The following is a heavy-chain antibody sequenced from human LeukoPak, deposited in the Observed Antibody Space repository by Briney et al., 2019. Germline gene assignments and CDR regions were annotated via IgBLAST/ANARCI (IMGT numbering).Heavy chain of an antibody. CDR1: GYSISSGYS. J-gene: IGHJ3*02. Sequence: NPSETLSLTCTVSGYSISSGYSWGWIRQPPGKGLEWIESIYHSGSTYYNPSLKSRVTISVDTSKNQFSLKLSSVTAADTAVYYCARVGGYCSSTSCYWDPENALDIWGQGTMVTVSS. CDR3: ARVGGYCSSTSCYWDPENALDI. D-gene: IGHD2-2*01. CDR2: IYHSGST. V-gene: IGHV4-38-2*02.